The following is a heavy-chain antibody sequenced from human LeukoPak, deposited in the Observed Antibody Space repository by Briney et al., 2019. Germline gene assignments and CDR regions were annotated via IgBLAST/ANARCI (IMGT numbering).Heavy chain of an antibody. CDR1: GYSFSNYW. D-gene: IGHD2-21*02. J-gene: IGHJ4*02. CDR3: ARRAYCGGDCYVDY. Sequence: GESLKISCKGSGYSFSNYWIGWVRQMPGKGLEWLGIIYPGDSDTRYSPSFEGQVTISADKSISTAYLQWSSLKASDTAMYYCARRAYCGGDCYVDYWGQGTLVTVSS. V-gene: IGHV5-51*01. CDR2: IYPGDSDT.